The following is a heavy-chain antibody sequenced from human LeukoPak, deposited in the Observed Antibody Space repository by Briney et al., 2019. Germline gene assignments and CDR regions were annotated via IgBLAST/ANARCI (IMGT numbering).Heavy chain of an antibody. CDR1: GYTFTGYY. CDR2: INPNSGGT. V-gene: IGHV1-2*02. CDR3: ARGRAVAGTMKYYFDY. Sequence: ASVKVSCKASGYTFTGYYMHWVRQAPGQGLEWMGWINPNSGGTNYAQKFQGRVTTTRDTSISTAYMELSRLRSDDTAVYYCARGRAVAGTMKYYFDYWGQGTLVTVSS. D-gene: IGHD6-19*01. J-gene: IGHJ4*02.